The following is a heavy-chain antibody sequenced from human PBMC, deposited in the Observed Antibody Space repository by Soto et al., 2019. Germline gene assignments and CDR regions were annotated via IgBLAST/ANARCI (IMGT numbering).Heavy chain of an antibody. V-gene: IGHV3-23*01. J-gene: IGHJ1*01. CDR3: FFQAENGLRVFGSVSEY. CDR2: ISGGCGST. D-gene: IGHD3-3*01. Sequence: KGLEWVSAISGGCGSTFYADSVKGRFTISRDNSQNTLYLQMNSLCAEDTAVYFFFFQAENGLRVFGSVSEY.